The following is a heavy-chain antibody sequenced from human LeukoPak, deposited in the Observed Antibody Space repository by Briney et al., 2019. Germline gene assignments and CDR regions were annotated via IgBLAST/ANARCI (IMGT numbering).Heavy chain of an antibody. D-gene: IGHD6-13*01. V-gene: IGHV4-39*07. CDR3: ARTTSSSWYSEYFQH. CDR1: GGSISSSSYY. Sequence: ASETLSLTCTVSGGSISSSSYYWGWIRQPPGKGLEWIGSIYYSGSTYYNPSLKSRVTISVDTSKNQFSLKLSSVTAADTAVYYCARTTSSSWYSEYFQHWGQGALVTVSS. CDR2: IYYSGST. J-gene: IGHJ1*01.